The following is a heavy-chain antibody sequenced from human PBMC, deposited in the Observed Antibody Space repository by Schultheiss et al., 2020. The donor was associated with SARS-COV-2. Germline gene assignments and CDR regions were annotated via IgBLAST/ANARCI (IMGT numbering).Heavy chain of an antibody. CDR1: GGSISSYY. J-gene: IGHJ4*02. CDR3: ARLRHDILTVKVRGYFDY. D-gene: IGHD3-9*01. CDR2: IYYSGST. Sequence: SETLSLTCTVSGGSISSYYWSWIRQPPGKGLEWIGYIYYSGSTNYNPSLKSRVTISVYTSKNQFSLKLSSVTAADTAVYYCARLRHDILTVKVRGYFDYWGQGTLVTVSS. V-gene: IGHV4-59*08.